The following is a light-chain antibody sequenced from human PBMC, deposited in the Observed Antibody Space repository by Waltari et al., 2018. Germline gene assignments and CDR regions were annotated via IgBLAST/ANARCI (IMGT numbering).Light chain of an antibody. CDR3: QQGDSFPYT. Sequence: DIQMTQSPSSVSASIGDRVTIPCRASQGISSFLAWYQQKPGKAPRLLIYAASTLQSVVPPRFSGSGSGTDFTLTINNLQPEDFATYFCQQGDSFPYTFGGGTKVDIK. J-gene: IGKJ4*01. CDR2: AAS. CDR1: QGISSF. V-gene: IGKV1-12*01.